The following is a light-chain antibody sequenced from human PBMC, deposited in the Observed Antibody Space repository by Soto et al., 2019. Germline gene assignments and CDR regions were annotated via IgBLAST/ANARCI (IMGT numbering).Light chain of an antibody. Sequence: QSALTQPRSVSGSPGQSATISCTGTSSDVGIYNYVSWYQHHPGKAPKLIIYDVIKRPSGVPDRFSGSKSGITASLTISGLQADDEADYYCCSYAATSTLVFGGGTKVTVL. CDR1: SSDVGIYNY. J-gene: IGLJ3*02. CDR2: DVI. CDR3: CSYAATSTLV. V-gene: IGLV2-11*01.